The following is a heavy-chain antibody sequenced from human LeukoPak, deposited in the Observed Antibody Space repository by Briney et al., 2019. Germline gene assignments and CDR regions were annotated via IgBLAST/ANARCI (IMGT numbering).Heavy chain of an antibody. V-gene: IGHV4-34*01. Sequence: SETLSLTCAVYGGSFSGYYWSWIRQPPGKGLEWIGEINHSGSTNYNPSLKSRVTISVDRSKNQFSLKLSSVTAADTAVYYCASSTGYYYVDPVGATPPQVEYWGQGTLVTVSS. CDR2: INHSGST. D-gene: IGHD3-22*01. J-gene: IGHJ4*02. CDR1: GGSFSGYY. CDR3: ASSTGYYYVDPVGATPPQVEY.